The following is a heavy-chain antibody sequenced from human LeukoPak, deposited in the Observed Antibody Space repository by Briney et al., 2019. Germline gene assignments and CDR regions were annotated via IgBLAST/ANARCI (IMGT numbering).Heavy chain of an antibody. CDR1: GYAFTSYY. Sequence: ASVKVSCKASGYAFTSYYFHWVRQAPGHGLEWMGWINPHSGDTNYAQKFQGRVTMTRDTSINTAHMELSRLTSDDTAVYYCARDRYCNGCDAFDIWGQGTMVTVSS. CDR2: INPHSGDT. CDR3: ARDRYCNGCDAFDI. V-gene: IGHV1-2*02. J-gene: IGHJ3*02. D-gene: IGHD2/OR15-2a*01.